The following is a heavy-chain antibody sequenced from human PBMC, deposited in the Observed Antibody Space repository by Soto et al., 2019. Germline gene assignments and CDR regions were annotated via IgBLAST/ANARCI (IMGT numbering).Heavy chain of an antibody. CDR2: IYYSGST. CDR1: GGSISSGGYY. Sequence: QVQLQESGPGLVKPSQTLSLTCTVSGGSISSGGYYWSWIRQHPGKGLAWIGYIYYSGSTYYNPSLKSRVTISVDTSKNQFSLKLSSVTAADTAVYYCARRTRPNWYFDLWGRGTLVTVSS. CDR3: ARRTRPNWYFDL. J-gene: IGHJ2*01. V-gene: IGHV4-31*03.